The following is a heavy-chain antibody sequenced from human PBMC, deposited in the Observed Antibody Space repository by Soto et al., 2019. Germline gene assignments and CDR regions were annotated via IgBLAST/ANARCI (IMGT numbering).Heavy chain of an antibody. CDR1: GGSISSSSYY. Sequence: SETLSLTCTVSGGSISSSSYYWGWIRQPPGKGLEWIGSIYYSGSTYYNPSLKSRVTISVDTSKNQFSLKLSSVTAADTAVYYCASLGHTAMASRGQGTLVTVSS. V-gene: IGHV4-39*01. CDR2: IYYSGST. D-gene: IGHD5-18*01. J-gene: IGHJ4*02. CDR3: ASLGHTAMAS.